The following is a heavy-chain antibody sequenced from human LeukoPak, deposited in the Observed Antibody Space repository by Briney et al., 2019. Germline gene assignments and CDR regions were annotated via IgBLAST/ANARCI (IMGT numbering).Heavy chain of an antibody. D-gene: IGHD5-18*01. CDR1: GFTFDDYA. Sequence: SGGSLRLSCAASGFTFDDYAMHWVRQAPGKGLEWVSGISWNSGSIGYADSEKGRFTISRDNAKNSLYLQMNSLRAEDTALYYCAKDIVSGRYSYFHYWGQGTLVTVSS. J-gene: IGHJ4*02. V-gene: IGHV3-9*01. CDR3: AKDIVSGRYSYFHY. CDR2: ISWNSGSI.